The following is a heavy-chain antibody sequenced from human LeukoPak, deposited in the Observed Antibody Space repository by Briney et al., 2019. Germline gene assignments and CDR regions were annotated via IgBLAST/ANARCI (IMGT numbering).Heavy chain of an antibody. J-gene: IGHJ4*02. Sequence: GGSLRLSCAASGFTFSNYAMTWVRQAPGKGLEWVASISSSSTYIYYADSVKGRPTISRDNAKKSLDLQLSSLRAEDTAVYYCARAITAAQYFFDYWGQGTQVTVSS. CDR2: ISSSSTYI. CDR3: ARAITAAQYFFDY. V-gene: IGHV3-21*01. CDR1: GFTFSNYA. D-gene: IGHD1-20*01.